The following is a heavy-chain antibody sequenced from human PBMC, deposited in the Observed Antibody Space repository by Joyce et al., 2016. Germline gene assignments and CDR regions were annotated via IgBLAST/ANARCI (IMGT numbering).Heavy chain of an antibody. D-gene: IGHD1-26*01. V-gene: IGHV4-59*11. Sequence: QVQLRESGPRLVKPAETLSLSCSVSGAFISDHHWTWSRQPPGKAIEGVGHIYYTGTTSYKPSLGSRLSISMDPSRTQFSRELRSVTEADTAIYFCARTDEWVDFWGQGVLVTVSS. CDR1: GAFISDHH. CDR3: ARTDEWVDF. CDR2: IYYTGTT. J-gene: IGHJ4*02.